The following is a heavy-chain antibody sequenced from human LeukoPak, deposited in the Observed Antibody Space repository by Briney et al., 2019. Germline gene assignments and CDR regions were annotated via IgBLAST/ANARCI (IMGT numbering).Heavy chain of an antibody. D-gene: IGHD5-12*01. CDR3: ARTSHYVDIAATIPYGIYYFDY. V-gene: IGHV1-24*01. Sequence: GASVKVSCKVSGYTLTELSMHWVRQAPGKGLEWMGGFDPEDGETIYAQKFQGRVTMTTDTSTSTAYMELRSLRSDDTAVYYCARTSHYVDIAATIPYGIYYFDYWGQGTLVTVSS. J-gene: IGHJ4*02. CDR2: FDPEDGET. CDR1: GYTLTELS.